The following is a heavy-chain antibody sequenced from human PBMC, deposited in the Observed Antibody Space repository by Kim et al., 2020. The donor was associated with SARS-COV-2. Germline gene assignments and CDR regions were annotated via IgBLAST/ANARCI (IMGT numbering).Heavy chain of an antibody. CDR1: GFAFSAYA. CDR2: ISYAGSNE. D-gene: IGHD6-13*01. CDR3: ARDVHRVAAPRAPGDY. V-gene: IGHV3-30*04. Sequence: GGSLRLSCAASGFAFSAYAMHWVRQAPGKGLEWVAVISYAGSNEYYVDSVKGRFTVSRDNSNSTLYLQMDSLRAEDTAVYYCARDVHRVAAPRAPGDYWGQGTLVTVSS. J-gene: IGHJ4*02.